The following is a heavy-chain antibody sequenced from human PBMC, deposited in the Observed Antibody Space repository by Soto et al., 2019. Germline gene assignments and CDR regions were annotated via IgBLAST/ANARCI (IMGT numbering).Heavy chain of an antibody. CDR1: GYTFANYW. CDR3: SKFKYSTPVRYLQH. J-gene: IGHJ1*01. Sequence: PWESLKISCESSGYTFANYWIGWLSQVPGKGLEWGAIIYPSDPRTIYSPSFQGQVTISADTSISSAYLQWPSLKASDTAIYYCSKFKYSTPVRYLQHCGQGNPVTVSS. V-gene: IGHV5-51*01. D-gene: IGHD6-13*01. CDR2: IYPSDPRT.